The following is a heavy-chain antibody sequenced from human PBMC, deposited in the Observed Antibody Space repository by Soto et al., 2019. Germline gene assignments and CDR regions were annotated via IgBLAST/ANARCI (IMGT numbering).Heavy chain of an antibody. V-gene: IGHV1-69*13. CDR1: GGTFSSYA. Sequence: GASVKVSCKAAGGTFSSYAISWVRQAPGQGLEWMGGIIPIFGTANYAQKFQGRVTITADESTSTAYMELSSLRSEDTAVYYCARDRFGSGSPQRVDAFDISGQATILTLSS. CDR3: ARDRFGSGSPQRVDAFDI. D-gene: IGHD1-26*01. J-gene: IGHJ3*02. CDR2: IIPIFGTA.